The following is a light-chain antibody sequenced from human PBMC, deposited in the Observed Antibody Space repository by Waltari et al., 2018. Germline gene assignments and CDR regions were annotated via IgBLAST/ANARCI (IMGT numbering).Light chain of an antibody. CDR1: SGDVGGYNY. Sequence: QSALTQPASVSGSPGQSITLSCAGSSGDVGGYNYVSWYQQYPGNAPKLMIYDVNKRPSGVSYRFSGSKSGNTASLTISGLQGEDEADYYCISYTASGAWLFGGGTKLTVL. CDR3: ISYTASGAWL. J-gene: IGLJ3*02. CDR2: DVN. V-gene: IGLV2-14*01.